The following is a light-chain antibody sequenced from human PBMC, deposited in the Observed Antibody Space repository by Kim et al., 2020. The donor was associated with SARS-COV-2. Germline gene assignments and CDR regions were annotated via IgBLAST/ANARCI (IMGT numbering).Light chain of an antibody. CDR1: SSNIGGNT. V-gene: IGLV1-44*01. CDR2: GLN. Sequence: QSVLTQPPSASGTPGQRVTISCSGSSSNIGGNTVSWYRQLPGTAPKLLIFGLNERPSGVPDRFFGSKSGTSASLFIRGLQSDDEADYYCSAWDDTVNGPVFGGGTKVTVL. J-gene: IGLJ2*01. CDR3: SAWDDTVNGPV.